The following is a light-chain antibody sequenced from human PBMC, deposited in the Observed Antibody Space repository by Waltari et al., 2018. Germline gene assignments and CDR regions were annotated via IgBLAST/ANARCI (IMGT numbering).Light chain of an antibody. CDR3: QQRSNWPLLT. V-gene: IGKV3-11*01. J-gene: IGKJ4*01. Sequence: EIVLTQSPATLSLSPGERATLSCRASQSVSSYLAWYQQKPGQAPRLLIYDASNRATGIPARLSGSGSGTDFTLTISSLEPEDCAGYYCQQRSNWPLLTFGGGTKVEIK. CDR2: DAS. CDR1: QSVSSY.